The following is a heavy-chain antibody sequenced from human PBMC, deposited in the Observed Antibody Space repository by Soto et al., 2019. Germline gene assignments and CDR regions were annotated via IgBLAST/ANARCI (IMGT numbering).Heavy chain of an antibody. V-gene: IGHV1-18*01. Sequence: ASVNVSCKASGYTFTIYGISWVRQAPGQGLEWMGWISAYNGNTNYAQKLQGRVTMTTDTSTSTAYMELRSLRSDDTAVYYCARGLYDYIWGSYRRFDAFDIWGQGTMVTVSS. CDR2: ISAYNGNT. CDR1: GYTFTIYG. CDR3: ARGLYDYIWGSYRRFDAFDI. D-gene: IGHD3-16*02. J-gene: IGHJ3*02.